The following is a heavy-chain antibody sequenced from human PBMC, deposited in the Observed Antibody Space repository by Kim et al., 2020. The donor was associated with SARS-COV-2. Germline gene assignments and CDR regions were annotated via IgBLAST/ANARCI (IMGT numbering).Heavy chain of an antibody. D-gene: IGHD2-15*01. Sequence: YSTPTIKSRITMSADTSKNQFSLRLSSVTAADTAVYYCARIYSSYFFLDVWGEGPSVTVSS. V-gene: IGHV4-39*01. J-gene: IGHJ6*04. CDR3: ARIYSSYFFLDV.